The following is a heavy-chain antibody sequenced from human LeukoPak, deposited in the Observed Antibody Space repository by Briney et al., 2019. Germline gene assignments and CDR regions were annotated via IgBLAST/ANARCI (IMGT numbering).Heavy chain of an antibody. Sequence: GGSLRLSCAASGFTVSSNYMSWVRQAPGKGLVWVSRINSDGSSTSYADSVKGRFTISRDNAKNTLYLQMNSPRAEDTAVYYCARAKWLIYMDVWGKGTTVTISS. CDR3: ARAKWLIYMDV. CDR2: INSDGSST. J-gene: IGHJ6*03. CDR1: GFTVSSNY. D-gene: IGHD5-18*01. V-gene: IGHV3-74*01.